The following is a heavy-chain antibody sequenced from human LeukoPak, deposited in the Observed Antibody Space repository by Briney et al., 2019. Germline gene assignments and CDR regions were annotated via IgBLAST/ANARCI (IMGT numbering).Heavy chain of an antibody. CDR1: GFTFDDYG. J-gene: IGHJ4*02. CDR2: VNWNGGTT. Sequence: GGSLRLSCAASGFTFDDYGMSWVRQAPGKGLEWVSAVNWNGGTTGYADSVKGRFTISRDNAKNSVYLQMNSLSAEDTAVYYCAKYRLVWLPVPAFDFWGQGTLVTVSS. V-gene: IGHV3-20*04. D-gene: IGHD5-12*01. CDR3: AKYRLVWLPVPAFDF.